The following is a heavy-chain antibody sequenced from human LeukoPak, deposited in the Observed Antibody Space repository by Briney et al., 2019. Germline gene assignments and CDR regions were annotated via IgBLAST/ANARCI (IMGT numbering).Heavy chain of an antibody. Sequence: PSETLSLTCAVYGGSFSGYYWSWIRQPPGKGLEWIGEINHSGSTYYNPSLKSRVTISVDTSKNQFSLKLSSVTAADTAVYYCASSMVRGVIMNWGQGTLVTVSS. CDR1: GGSFSGYY. CDR3: ASSMVRGVIMN. V-gene: IGHV4-34*01. CDR2: INHSGST. J-gene: IGHJ4*02. D-gene: IGHD3-10*01.